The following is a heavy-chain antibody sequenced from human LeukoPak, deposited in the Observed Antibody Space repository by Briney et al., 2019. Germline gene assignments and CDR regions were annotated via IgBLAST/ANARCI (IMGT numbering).Heavy chain of an antibody. V-gene: IGHV4-31*03. Sequence: SETLSLTCTVSGGSISSGGYSWSWTRQHPGKGLEWIGYIYYSGSTYYNPSLKSRVTISVDTSKNRFSLKLSSVTAADTAVYYCASASYYDFWSGYYSWFDPWGQGTLVTVSS. CDR3: ASASYYDFWSGYYSWFDP. CDR1: GGSISSGGYS. J-gene: IGHJ5*02. D-gene: IGHD3-3*01. CDR2: IYYSGST.